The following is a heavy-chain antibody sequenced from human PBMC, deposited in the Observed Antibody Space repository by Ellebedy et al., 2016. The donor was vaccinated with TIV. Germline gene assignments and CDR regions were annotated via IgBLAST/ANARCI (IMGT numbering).Heavy chain of an antibody. V-gene: IGHV3-23*01. J-gene: IGHJ4*02. CDR1: GFAFSSSG. Sequence: PGGSLRLSCAASGFAFSSSGMSWVRQAPGKGLEWVSGIYASGDTDYADSVKGRFTISRDSSKNTLYLQMNSLRVEDTALYYCAKDSGWDHEYWGQGTLVSVSS. CDR2: IYASGDT. D-gene: IGHD3-10*01. CDR3: AKDSGWDHEY.